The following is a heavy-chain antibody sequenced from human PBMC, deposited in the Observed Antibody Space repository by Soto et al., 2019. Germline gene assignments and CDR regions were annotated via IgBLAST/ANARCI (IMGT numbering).Heavy chain of an antibody. CDR2: ISYDGSNK. CDR3: ARDDYGMDV. CDR1: GFTFSSYG. V-gene: IGHV3-30*03. J-gene: IGHJ6*02. Sequence: QAQLVESGGGVVQPGRSLRLSCAASGFTFSSYGMHWVRQAPGKGLEWVAVISYDGSNKYYADSVKGRFTISRDNSKNTLYLQMNSLRAEDTAVYYCARDDYGMDVWGQGTTFTVSS.